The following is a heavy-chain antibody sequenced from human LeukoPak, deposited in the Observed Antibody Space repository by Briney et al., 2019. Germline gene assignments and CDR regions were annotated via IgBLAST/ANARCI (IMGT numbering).Heavy chain of an antibody. CDR1: GFTFSSYE. V-gene: IGHV3-48*03. D-gene: IGHD6-19*01. Sequence: PGGSLRLSCAASGFTFSSYEMNWVRQAPGKGLEWVSYISSSGGTIFYADSVKGRFTTSRDNAENSVFLQMNSLRAEDTAVYYCARDRNAALALDYWGQGTLVTVSS. CDR3: ARDRNAALALDY. CDR2: ISSSGGTI. J-gene: IGHJ4*02.